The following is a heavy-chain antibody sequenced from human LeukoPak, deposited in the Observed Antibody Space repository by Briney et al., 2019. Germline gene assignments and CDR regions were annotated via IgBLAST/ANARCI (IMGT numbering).Heavy chain of an antibody. CDR3: ARAVRYSSSSSRGCPFDP. CDR1: GGSFRGYY. J-gene: IGHJ5*02. CDR2: INHSGST. Sequence: SETLSLTCAVYGGSFRGYYWSWIRQPPGKGLEWIGEINHSGSTNYNPSLKSRVTISVDTSKNQFSLKLSSVTAADTAVYYCARAVRYSSSSSRGCPFDPWGQGTLVTVSS. D-gene: IGHD6-6*01. V-gene: IGHV4-34*01.